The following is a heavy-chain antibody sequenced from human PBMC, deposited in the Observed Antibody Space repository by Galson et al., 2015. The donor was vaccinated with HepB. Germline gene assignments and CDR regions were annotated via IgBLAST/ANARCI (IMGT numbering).Heavy chain of an antibody. D-gene: IGHD3-10*01. Sequence: SLRLSCAASGFTFSSYSMNWVRQAPGKGLEWVSSISSSSSYIYYADSVKGRFTISRDNAKNSLYLQMNSLRAENTAVYYCARSKLRITMVRGVIQNWFDPWGQGTLVTVSS. V-gene: IGHV3-21*01. CDR1: GFTFSSYS. J-gene: IGHJ5*02. CDR3: ARSKLRITMVRGVIQNWFDP. CDR2: ISSSSSYI.